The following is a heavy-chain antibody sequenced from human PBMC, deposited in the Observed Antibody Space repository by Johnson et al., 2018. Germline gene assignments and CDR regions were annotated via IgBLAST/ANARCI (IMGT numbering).Heavy chain of an antibody. Sequence: VQLVQSGGGLVQPGRALRLSCTASGFTFGAYAMSWLRPAPGKWLEWVGFIRSKAYGGTTEYAASVKGRFTISSDDSKSIAYLQMNSLKTEDTAVYYCTRDDILTGYYNPGAFDIWGQGTMVTVSS. J-gene: IGHJ3*02. CDR1: GFTFGAYA. CDR2: IRSKAYGGTT. D-gene: IGHD3-9*01. V-gene: IGHV3-49*03. CDR3: TRDDILTGYYNPGAFDI.